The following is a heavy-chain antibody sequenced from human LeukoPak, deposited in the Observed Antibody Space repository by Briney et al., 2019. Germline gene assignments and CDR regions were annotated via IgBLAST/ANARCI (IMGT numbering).Heavy chain of an antibody. CDR2: INHSGST. V-gene: IGHV4-34*01. CDR3: ARHWGVVTPFFPHRSDAFDI. J-gene: IGHJ3*02. CDR1: GGSFSGYY. Sequence: PSETLSLTCAVYGGSFSGYYWSWIRQPPGKGLEWIGEINHSGSTNYNPSLKSRVTISVDTSKNQFSLKLSSVTAADTAVYYCARHWGVVTPFFPHRSDAFDIWGQGTMVTVSS. D-gene: IGHD4-23*01.